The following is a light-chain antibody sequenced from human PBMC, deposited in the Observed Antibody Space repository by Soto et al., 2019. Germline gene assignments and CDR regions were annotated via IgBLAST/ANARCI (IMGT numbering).Light chain of an antibody. CDR3: QQSYSTLPYT. Sequence: DIQMTQSPSSLSASVGDRVTITCRASQSISSYLNWYQQKPGKAPKLLIYAASSLQSGVPSRFSGSGSGTELTLTVSSLQPEDFATYYCQQSYSTLPYTFGQGTKLEIK. V-gene: IGKV1-39*01. J-gene: IGKJ2*01. CDR1: QSISSY. CDR2: AAS.